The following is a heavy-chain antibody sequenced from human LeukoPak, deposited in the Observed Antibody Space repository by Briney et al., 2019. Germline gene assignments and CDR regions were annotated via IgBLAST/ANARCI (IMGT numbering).Heavy chain of an antibody. Sequence: GGSLRLSCAASGFTFSSYEMNWVRQAPGKGLEWVSYISSSGSTIYYADSVKGRFTISRDNAKNSLYLQMNSLRAEDTAVYYCAREGLDYYGSGSSGVDAWGKGTTVTVSS. J-gene: IGHJ6*04. CDR3: AREGLDYYGSGSSGVDA. CDR2: ISSSGSTI. D-gene: IGHD3-10*01. CDR1: GFTFSSYE. V-gene: IGHV3-48*03.